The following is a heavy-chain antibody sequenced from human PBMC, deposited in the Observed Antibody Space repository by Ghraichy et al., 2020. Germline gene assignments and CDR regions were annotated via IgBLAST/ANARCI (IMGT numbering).Heavy chain of an antibody. CDR3: ARGGSSSEAGS. V-gene: IGHV3-66*01. CDR2: IYSGGTT. J-gene: IGHJ5*02. CDR1: GFTVINNF. Sequence: GGSLRLSCAASGFTVINNFMTWVRQAPGKGLEWVALIYSGGTTSYADSVKGRFTLSRDSSKNTVYLQMNSLRVDDTAVYYCARGGSSSEAGSWGQGTRVTVAS. D-gene: IGHD6-25*01.